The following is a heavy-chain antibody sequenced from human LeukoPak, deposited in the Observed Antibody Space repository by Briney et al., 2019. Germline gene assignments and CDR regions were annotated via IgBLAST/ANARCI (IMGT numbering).Heavy chain of an antibody. Sequence: SETLSLTCTVSGGSISSGSYYWRWIRQPAGTGLEWIGRIYTSGSTNYNPSLKSRVTISVDTSKNQFSLKLGSVTAADTAVYYCARFVVAATPMHNFDYWGQGTLVTVSS. CDR3: ARFVVAATPMHNFDY. CDR1: GGSISSGSYY. CDR2: IYTSGST. V-gene: IGHV4-61*02. D-gene: IGHD2-15*01. J-gene: IGHJ4*02.